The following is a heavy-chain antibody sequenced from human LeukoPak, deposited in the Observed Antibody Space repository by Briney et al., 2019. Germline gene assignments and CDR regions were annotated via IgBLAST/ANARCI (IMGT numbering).Heavy chain of an antibody. Sequence: PSQTLSLTXTVSGGSISSGSYYWSWIRQPAGKGLEWIGRIYTSGSTNYNPSLKSRVTMSVDTSKNQFSLKLSSVTAADTAVYYCARDYSNLGPLYFDYWGQGTLVTVSS. D-gene: IGHD4-11*01. CDR3: ARDYSNLGPLYFDY. CDR2: IYTSGST. V-gene: IGHV4-61*02. J-gene: IGHJ4*02. CDR1: GGSISSGSYY.